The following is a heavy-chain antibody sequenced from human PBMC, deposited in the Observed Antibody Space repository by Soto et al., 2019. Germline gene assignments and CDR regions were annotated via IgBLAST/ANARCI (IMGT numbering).Heavy chain of an antibody. D-gene: IGHD6-13*01. Sequence: ESGGGLVKPGGSLRLSCAASGFTVSGYYMSWIRQAPGTGLEWISYISSDSRHTNHADSVKGRFTISRDNAKNSLYLQMNSLRAEDTAVYFCATGQQVRMADIWGQGTMVTVSS. V-gene: IGHV3-11*03. CDR3: ATGQQVRMADI. CDR1: GFTVSGYY. J-gene: IGHJ3*02. CDR2: ISSDSRHT.